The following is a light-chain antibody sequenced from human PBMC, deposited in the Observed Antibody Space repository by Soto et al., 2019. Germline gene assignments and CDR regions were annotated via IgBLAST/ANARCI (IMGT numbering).Light chain of an antibody. V-gene: IGKV3-11*01. J-gene: IGKJ2*01. CDR1: QSVSTY. Sequence: DIVLTQSPATLSLSPGERATLSCRASQSVSTYLAWYQQKPGQAPRLLIYDASNRATGIPGRFSGSGSGTDFTLTIISLEPEDFAVYYCQQRSNWPPRTFGQGTKLEIK. CDR2: DAS. CDR3: QQRSNWPPRT.